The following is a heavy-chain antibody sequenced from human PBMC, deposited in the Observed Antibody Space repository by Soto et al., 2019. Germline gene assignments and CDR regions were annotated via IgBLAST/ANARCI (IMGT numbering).Heavy chain of an antibody. D-gene: IGHD6-19*01. V-gene: IGHV3-48*03. CDR1: GVPFSSYE. CDR2: ISSSGSTV. J-gene: IGHJ3*02. CDR3: SRLIAVADAAFYS. Sequence: PGVTLSLSCAASGVPFSSYEMNWGRQAPGPGKEWVSYISSSGSTVYYADSVKGRFTISRDNAKNSLYLQMNSLRAEDTAVYDMSRLIAVADAAFYSYGHGTMVT.